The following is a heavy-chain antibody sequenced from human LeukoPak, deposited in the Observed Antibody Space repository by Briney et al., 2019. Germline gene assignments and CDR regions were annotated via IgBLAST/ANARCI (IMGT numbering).Heavy chain of an antibody. J-gene: IGHJ5*02. Sequence: ASVKVSCKASGGTFSSYAISWVRQAPGQGLEWMGGIIPIFGTANYAQKFQGRVTITADKSTSTAYMELSSLRSEDTAVYYCARDEKEDYYGSGSYPVWFDPWGQGTLVTVSS. D-gene: IGHD3-10*01. CDR1: GGTFSSYA. CDR2: IIPIFGTA. CDR3: ARDEKEDYYGSGSYPVWFDP. V-gene: IGHV1-69*06.